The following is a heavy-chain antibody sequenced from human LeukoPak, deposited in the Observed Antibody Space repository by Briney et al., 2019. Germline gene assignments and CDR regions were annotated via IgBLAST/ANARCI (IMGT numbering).Heavy chain of an antibody. Sequence: GGSLRPSCAPSGFTFNVYYMSWIRQAPGNGLEWLSYINIGGTNTRYAGSVKGRFTISRDNAKKSLYLEMNNLRAEDTAVYYCATDGAGFDTWGQGVLVTVSS. V-gene: IGHV3-11*01. CDR1: GFTFNVYY. CDR3: ATDGAGFDT. CDR2: INIGGTNT. J-gene: IGHJ5*02.